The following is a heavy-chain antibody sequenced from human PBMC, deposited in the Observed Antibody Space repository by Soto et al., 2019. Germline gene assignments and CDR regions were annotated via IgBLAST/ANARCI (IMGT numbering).Heavy chain of an antibody. V-gene: IGHV1-69-2*01. D-gene: IGHD3-10*01. CDR2: VDPEDGET. CDR1: GYTFTDYY. J-gene: IGHJ4*02. CDR3: ATIRGGSGSQYNVGFDY. Sequence: VQLVQSGTEVKKPGSTVKISCKVSGYTFTDYYLHWVQQAPGKGLEWMGLVDPEDGETKRAEKFVHRVSISADRSTDTSYLELRSLRTEDTALYFCATIRGGSGSQYNVGFDYWGQGTLVKVSS.